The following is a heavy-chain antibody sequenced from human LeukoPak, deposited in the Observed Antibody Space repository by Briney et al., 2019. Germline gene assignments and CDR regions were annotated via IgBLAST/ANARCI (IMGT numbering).Heavy chain of an antibody. Sequence: SETLSLTCSVSGGSIRGYHWNWIRQPAGKGLEWIGRIQTSGSTNYNPSLKSRVTMSVDTSKNQFSLKLSSVTAADTAVYYCARDGGSGWYNYWGQGTLVTVSS. CDR1: GGSIRGYH. D-gene: IGHD6-19*01. CDR3: ARDGGSGWYNY. CDR2: IQTSGST. V-gene: IGHV4-4*07. J-gene: IGHJ4*02.